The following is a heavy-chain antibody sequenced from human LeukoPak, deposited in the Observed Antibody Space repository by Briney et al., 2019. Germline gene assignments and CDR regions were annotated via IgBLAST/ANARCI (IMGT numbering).Heavy chain of an antibody. J-gene: IGHJ4*02. CDR3: ARAAGGVTEWELLYYFDY. CDR2: INWNGGST. D-gene: IGHD1-26*01. Sequence: GGSLRLSCAASGFTFDDYGMSWVRQAPGKGLEWVSGINWNGGSTGYADSVKGRFTISRDNAKNSLYLQMNSPRAEDTALYYCARAAGGVTEWELLYYFDYWGQGTLVTVSS. CDR1: GFTFDDYG. V-gene: IGHV3-20*04.